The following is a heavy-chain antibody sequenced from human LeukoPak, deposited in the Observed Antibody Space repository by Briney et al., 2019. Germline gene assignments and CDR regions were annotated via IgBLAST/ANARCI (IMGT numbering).Heavy chain of an antibody. V-gene: IGHV3-73*01. J-gene: IGHJ4*02. CDR1: GFTFSGSA. Sequence: GGSLRLSCAASGFTFSGSAMHWVRQASGEGLEWVGRIRSKAKSYATAYAASVKGRFTISRDESKNTAYLQMNSLKTEDTAVYYCTRHLMYYYDSSGYYEDYWGQGTLVTVSS. CDR2: IRSKAKSYAT. D-gene: IGHD3-22*01. CDR3: TRHLMYYYDSSGYYEDY.